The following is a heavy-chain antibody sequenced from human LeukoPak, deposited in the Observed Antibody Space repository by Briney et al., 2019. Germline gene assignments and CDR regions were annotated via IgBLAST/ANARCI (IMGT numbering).Heavy chain of an antibody. J-gene: IGHJ4*02. D-gene: IGHD3-3*01. CDR2: IYYSGST. CDR1: GGSIRSSYYY. Sequence: SETLSLTCTVSGGSIRSSYYYWGWIRQHPGKGLEWIGYIYYSGSTYYNPSLKSRVTISVDTSKNQFSLKLSSVTAADTAVYYCARGSPRGDDYWGQGTLVTVSS. V-gene: IGHV4-31*03. CDR3: ARGSPRGDDY.